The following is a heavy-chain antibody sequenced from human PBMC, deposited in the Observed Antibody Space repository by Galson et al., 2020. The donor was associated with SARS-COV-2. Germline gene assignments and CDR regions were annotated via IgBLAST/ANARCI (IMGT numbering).Heavy chain of an antibody. CDR1: GGSXXXXTYX. J-gene: IGHJ5*02. Sequence: SETLSLTCSVSGGSXXXXTYXXXXXXXPXXXGXXXXXXXXNSGSTSYNPSLSSRVTLSIDTSKNQFSLKVSSVTAADTAVYYCARYRLGWLDPWGQGMLVTVSS. CDR3: ARYRLGWLDP. D-gene: IGHD3-16*01. CDR2: XXNSGST. V-gene: IGHV4-61*02.